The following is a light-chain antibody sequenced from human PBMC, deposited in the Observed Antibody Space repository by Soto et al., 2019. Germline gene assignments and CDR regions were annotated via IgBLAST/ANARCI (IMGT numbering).Light chain of an antibody. V-gene: IGLV1-51*02. J-gene: IGLJ1*01. Sequence: QSVLTQPPSVSAAPGQKVTISCSGSSSDIGNNYVSWYQHLPGTAPKLLIFETNRRPSGIPDRFSGSKSGTSATLGITGLQTGDEADYYCGTWDSSLSADVVGTGTKVTVL. CDR3: GTWDSSLSADV. CDR1: SSDIGNNY. CDR2: ETN.